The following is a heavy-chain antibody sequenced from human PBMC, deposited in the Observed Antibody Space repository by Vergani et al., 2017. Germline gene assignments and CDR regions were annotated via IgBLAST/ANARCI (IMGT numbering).Heavy chain of an antibody. V-gene: IGHV3-23*01. J-gene: IGHJ4*02. CDR2: ISGSGGST. Sequence: EVQLLESGGGLVQPGGSLRLSCAASGFTFSSYAMSWVRQAPGKGLEWVSAISGSGGSTYYADSVKGRFTISRYNSKNTLYLQMNSLRAEDTAVYYCAKNPTQIRKNPYTAMVAFDYWGQGTLVTVSS. D-gene: IGHD5-18*01. CDR3: AKNPTQIRKNPYTAMVAFDY. CDR1: GFTFSSYA.